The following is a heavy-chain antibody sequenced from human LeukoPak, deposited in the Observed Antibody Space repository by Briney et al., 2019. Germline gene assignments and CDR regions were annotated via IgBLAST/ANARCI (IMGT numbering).Heavy chain of an antibody. D-gene: IGHD3-10*01. CDR1: GFTFSSYD. CDR2: IGTAGDT. CDR3: ARGHFYGSTHAFDI. J-gene: IGHJ3*02. Sequence: GGSLRLSCAASGFTFSSYDMHWVRQATGKGLEWASAIGTAGDTYYPGSVKGRFTISRENAKNSLYLQMNSLRAGDTAVYYCARGHFYGSTHAFDIWGQGTMVTVSS. V-gene: IGHV3-13*01.